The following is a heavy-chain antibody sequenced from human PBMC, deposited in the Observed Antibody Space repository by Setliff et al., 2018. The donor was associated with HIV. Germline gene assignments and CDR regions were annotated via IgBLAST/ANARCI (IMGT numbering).Heavy chain of an antibody. V-gene: IGHV5-51*01. CDR3: AKRRRAPGTADLEAF. Sequence: ESLKISCRASGSAFDNYWIGWVRQMPGKGLEWMGVIYPGDSVTRYGPSFQGQVTISADGSISTAYLQWSSLRASDTAVYYCAKRRRAPGTADLEAFWGQGTLVTVSS. CDR2: IYPGDSVT. CDR1: GSAFDNYW. J-gene: IGHJ4*02. D-gene: IGHD2-21*02.